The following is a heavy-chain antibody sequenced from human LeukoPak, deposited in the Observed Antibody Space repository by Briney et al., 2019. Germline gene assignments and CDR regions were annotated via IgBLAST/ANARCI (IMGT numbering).Heavy chain of an antibody. D-gene: IGHD2-15*01. CDR3: ARDPLGYCSGGSCHPTWYFDL. Sequence: ASVKVSCKASGGTFSSYAISWVRQAPGQGLEWMGIINPSGGNTSYAQKFQGRVTMTRDTSTSTVYMELSSLRSEDTAVYYCARDPLGYCSGGSCHPTWYFDLWGRGTLVTVSS. CDR1: GGTFSSYA. J-gene: IGHJ2*01. CDR2: INPSGGNT. V-gene: IGHV1-46*01.